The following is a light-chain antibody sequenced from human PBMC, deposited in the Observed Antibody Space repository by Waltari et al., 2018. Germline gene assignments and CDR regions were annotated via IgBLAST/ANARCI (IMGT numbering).Light chain of an antibody. CDR2: CAS. V-gene: IGKV4-1*01. CDR3: QQYYSTPLT. CDR1: IVLCSSNKKTD. J-gene: IGKJ4*01. Sequence: IVLCSSNKKTDLALHQQKPRQPTKRLIYCASTLESWVPYPFGGSEAGTHFTLTLSSLRAEDVAVYYCQQYYSTPLTFGGGTKVEIK.